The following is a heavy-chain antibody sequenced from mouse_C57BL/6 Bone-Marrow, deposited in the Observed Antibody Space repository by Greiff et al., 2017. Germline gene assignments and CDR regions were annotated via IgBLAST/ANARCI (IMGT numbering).Heavy chain of an antibody. CDR1: GYAFSSSW. CDR3: YSNSSPFDV. D-gene: IGHD2-5*01. Sequence: VQLQESGPELVKPGASVKISCKASGYAFSSSWMNWVKQRPGKGLEWIGRIYPGDGDTNYNGKFKGKATLTADKSSSTAYMQLSSLTSEDSAVYFCYSNSSPFDVWGTGTTVTVSS. V-gene: IGHV1-82*01. CDR2: IYPGDGDT. J-gene: IGHJ1*03.